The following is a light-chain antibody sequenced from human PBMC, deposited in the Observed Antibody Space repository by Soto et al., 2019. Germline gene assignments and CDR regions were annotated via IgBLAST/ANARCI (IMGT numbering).Light chain of an antibody. CDR2: AAS. CDR3: QQLNSYPRGIT. CDR1: QGISSY. Sequence: DIQLTQSPSFLSASVGDRVTITCRASQGISSYLAWYQQKPGKAPKLLIYAASTLQSGVPSRFSGSGSGTEFTLTIISLQPEDFATYYCQQLNSYPRGITFGPGTKVDIK. J-gene: IGKJ3*01. V-gene: IGKV1-9*01.